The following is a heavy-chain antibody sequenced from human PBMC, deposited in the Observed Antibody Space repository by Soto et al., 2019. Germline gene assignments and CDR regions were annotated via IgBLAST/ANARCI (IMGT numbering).Heavy chain of an antibody. CDR1: GGSISSGDYY. D-gene: IGHD3-10*01. Sequence: QVQLQESGPGLVNPSQTLSLTCTVSGGSISSGDYYWSCIRQPPGKGLEWIGYIYYSGSTYYNPSLKSRVTISVDTSKNQFSLKLSSVTAADTAGYYCARAQGSGFLVSWGQGTLVTVSS. CDR2: IYYSGST. V-gene: IGHV4-30-4*01. J-gene: IGHJ4*02. CDR3: ARAQGSGFLVS.